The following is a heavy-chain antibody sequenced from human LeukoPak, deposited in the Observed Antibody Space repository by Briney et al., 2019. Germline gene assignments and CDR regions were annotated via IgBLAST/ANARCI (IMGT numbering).Heavy chain of an antibody. J-gene: IGHJ4*02. CDR2: IYPGDSDT. CDR1: GYSFPSYW. Sequence: GESLKISCKGSGYSFPSYWIGWVRQMPGKGLEWMGIIYPGDSDTRYSPSFQGQVTISADKSISTAYLQWSSLKASDTAIYYCARHSSTVVTSPFDYWGQGTLLTVSS. V-gene: IGHV5-51*01. D-gene: IGHD4-23*01. CDR3: ARHSSTVVTSPFDY.